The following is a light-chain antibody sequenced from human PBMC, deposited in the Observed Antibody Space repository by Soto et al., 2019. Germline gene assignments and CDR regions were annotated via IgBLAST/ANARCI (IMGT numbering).Light chain of an antibody. CDR3: QQSYSTSWT. CDR1: QSISSY. CDR2: SAS. V-gene: IGKV1-39*01. Sequence: DIQMTQSPSSLSASVGDRVTITCRASQSISSYLNWYHQKPGKAPNLLSYSASSLQSGVPSRFSGSGSGTDFTLTISSLQPEDFATYFCQQSYSTSWTFGQGNKVEIK. J-gene: IGKJ1*01.